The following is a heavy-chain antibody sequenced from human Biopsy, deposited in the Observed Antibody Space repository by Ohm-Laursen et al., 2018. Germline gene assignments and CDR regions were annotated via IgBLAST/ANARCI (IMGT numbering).Heavy chain of an antibody. CDR3: SKEETAYSSTSLDY. J-gene: IGHJ4*02. CDR1: GFTFSSYG. CDR2: ISHDGSVK. Sequence: SLRLSCTASGFTFSSYGMQWVRQALGKGLEWVAVISHDGSVKHYADSVKGRFTISRDNAKNTLFLQMNSLRAEDTAVYYCSKEETAYSSTSLDYWGQGTLVTVSS. V-gene: IGHV3-30*18. D-gene: IGHD6-13*01.